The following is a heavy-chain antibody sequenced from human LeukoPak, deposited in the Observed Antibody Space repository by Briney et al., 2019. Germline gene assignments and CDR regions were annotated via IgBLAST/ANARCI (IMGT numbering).Heavy chain of an antibody. CDR2: INHSGST. J-gene: IGHJ4*02. CDR3: ARETLRLRIFDY. CDR1: GGSFSGYY. V-gene: IGHV4-34*01. D-gene: IGHD4-17*01. Sequence: SETLSLTCAVYGGSFSGYYWSWIRQPPGKGLEWIGEINHSGSTNYNPSLKSRATISVDTSKNQFSLKLSSVTAADTAVYYCARETLRLRIFDYCGQGTLVTVSS.